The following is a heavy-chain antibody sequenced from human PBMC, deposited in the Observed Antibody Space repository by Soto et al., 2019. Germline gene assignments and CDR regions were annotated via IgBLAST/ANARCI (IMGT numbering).Heavy chain of an antibody. J-gene: IGHJ6*02. V-gene: IGHV1-3*01. CDR2: INAGNGNT. D-gene: IGHD6-13*01. CDR1: GYTFTSYA. Sequence: ASVKVSCKASGYTFTSYAMHWVRQAPGQRLEWMGWINAGNGNTKYSQKFQGRVTITRDTSASTAHMDLSSLRSEDTAVYYCARELRSIWYSTYYYGMDVWGQGTTVTVSS. CDR3: ARELRSIWYSTYYYGMDV.